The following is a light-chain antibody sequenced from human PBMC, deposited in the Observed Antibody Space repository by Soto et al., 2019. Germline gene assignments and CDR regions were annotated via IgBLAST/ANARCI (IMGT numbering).Light chain of an antibody. CDR2: DGS. Sequence: EIVMTQSPDTLSVSPGERATLTCRAGQGVTTNFAWYQQKSGQSPRLLIYDGSIRATGVPARFSATGSETDFTLTISGLQSEDSAVYFCQQYNNWPFSFGQGTRLEIK. J-gene: IGKJ5*01. CDR1: QGVTTN. V-gene: IGKV3-15*01. CDR3: QQYNNWPFS.